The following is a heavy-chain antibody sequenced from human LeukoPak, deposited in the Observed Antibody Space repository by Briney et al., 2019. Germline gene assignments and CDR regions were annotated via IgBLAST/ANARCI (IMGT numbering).Heavy chain of an antibody. V-gene: IGHV3-23*01. CDR1: GFTFSFAA. D-gene: IGHD3-16*01. CDR3: AKATAFGGAFPFDY. CDR2: ISASGGST. Sequence: GGSLRLSCAASGFTFSFAAMTWVRQGPGKGLEWVSLISASGGSTYYADSVKGRFTISRDNSKNTLYLQMNSLRAEDTAVYYCAKATAFGGAFPFDYWGQGTLVTVSS. J-gene: IGHJ4*02.